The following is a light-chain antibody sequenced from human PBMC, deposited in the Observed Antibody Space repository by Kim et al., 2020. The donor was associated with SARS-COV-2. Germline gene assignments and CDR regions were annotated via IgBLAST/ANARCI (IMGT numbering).Light chain of an antibody. J-gene: IGLJ2*01. Sequence: SYELTQPPSVSVSPGQTASITCSGDKLGNKYAFWYQQKPGQSPLLVIYQDNKRPSGIPERFSGSNSGNTATLTISGTQAMVEAAYYCRAWASTVVFGGGT. CDR3: RAWASTVV. CDR1: KLGNKY. CDR2: QDN. V-gene: IGLV3-1*01.